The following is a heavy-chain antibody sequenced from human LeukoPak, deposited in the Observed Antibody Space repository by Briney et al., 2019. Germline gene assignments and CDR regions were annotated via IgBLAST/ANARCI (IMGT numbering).Heavy chain of an antibody. J-gene: IGHJ4*02. D-gene: IGHD6-19*01. Sequence: GGSLRLSCAASGFPFSSYAMSWVRQAPGKGLEWVSSISARGGNTYYADSVKGRFTISRDNAKNSLYLQMNSLRAEDTAVYYCARDALGTNYETVAGYYFDYWGQGTLVTVSS. CDR2: ISARGGNT. V-gene: IGHV3-21*01. CDR3: ARDALGTNYETVAGYYFDY. CDR1: GFPFSSYA.